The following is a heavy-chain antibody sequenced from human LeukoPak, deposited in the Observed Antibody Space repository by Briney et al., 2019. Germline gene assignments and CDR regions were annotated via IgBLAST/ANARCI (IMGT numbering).Heavy chain of an antibody. CDR1: RFTFSTYE. CDR2: ISGSATTI. Sequence: GGSLRLSCAASRFTFSTYEMNWVRQAPGKGLEWVSYISGSATTIYYADSVKGRFTISRDNAKNSLYLQMNSLRADDSAVYYCARGVDYWGQGTLVTVSS. V-gene: IGHV3-48*03. J-gene: IGHJ4*02. CDR3: ARGVDY.